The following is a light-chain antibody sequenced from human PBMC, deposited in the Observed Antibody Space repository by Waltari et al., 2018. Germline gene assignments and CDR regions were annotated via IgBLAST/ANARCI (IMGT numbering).Light chain of an antibody. CDR3: NSYAGSNDVV. CDR1: SSAVGGYSY. V-gene: IGLV2-8*01. CDR2: EVN. Sequence: QSALTQPPPAPASPGQSVTISCPATSSAVGGYSYVSWYQRHPGKAPTLMIYEVNQRPSGVPDRFSGSKSANAASLTVSGLQAEDEADYFCNSYAGSNDVVFGGGTMLTVL. J-gene: IGLJ3*02.